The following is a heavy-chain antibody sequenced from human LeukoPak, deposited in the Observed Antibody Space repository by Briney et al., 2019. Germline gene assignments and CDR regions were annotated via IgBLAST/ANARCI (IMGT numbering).Heavy chain of an antibody. V-gene: IGHV4-59*01. CDR1: GGSITNYY. D-gene: IGHD3-10*01. Sequence: SETLSLTCTVSGGSITNYYWSWIRQPPGKGLEWIGYIHYSGSTKYKSSLKSRVTISVDTSKNQFSLKLNSVTAADTAVYYCPRAKEVITILRGLQPGYYFDYRGQGTLVTVSS. CDR2: IHYSGST. CDR3: PRAKEVITILRGLQPGYYFDY. J-gene: IGHJ4*02.